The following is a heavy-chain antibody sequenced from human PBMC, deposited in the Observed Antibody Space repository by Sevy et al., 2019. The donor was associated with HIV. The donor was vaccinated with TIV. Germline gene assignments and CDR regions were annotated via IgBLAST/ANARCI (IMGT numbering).Heavy chain of an antibody. D-gene: IGHD3-10*01. Sequence: GESLKISCAASGFTFSSYSMNWVRQAPGKGLEWVSSISSSSSYIYYADSVKGRFTISRDNAKNSLYLQMNSLRAEDTAVYYCARAGVFMVRGVTRNYHYYMDVWGKGTTVTVSS. CDR3: ARAGVFMVRGVTRNYHYYMDV. V-gene: IGHV3-21*01. CDR2: ISSSSSYI. CDR1: GFTFSSYS. J-gene: IGHJ6*03.